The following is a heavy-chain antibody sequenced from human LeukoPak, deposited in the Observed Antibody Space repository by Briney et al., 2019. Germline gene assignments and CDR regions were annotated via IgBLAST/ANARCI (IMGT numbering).Heavy chain of an antibody. CDR1: GGTFSSYA. CDR3: ARVANLEVAPYYFDY. V-gene: IGHV1-69*13. D-gene: IGHD3-3*01. Sequence: GASVKVSCKASGGTFSSYAISRVRQAPGQGLEWMGGVIPIFGTANYAQKFQGRVTITADESTSTAYMELSSLRSEDTAVYYCARVANLEVAPYYFDYWGQGTLVTVSS. CDR2: VIPIFGTA. J-gene: IGHJ4*02.